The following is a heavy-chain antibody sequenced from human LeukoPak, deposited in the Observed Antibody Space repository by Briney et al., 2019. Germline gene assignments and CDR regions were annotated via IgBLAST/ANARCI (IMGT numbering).Heavy chain of an antibody. CDR2: ISAYNGDT. CDR3: ARDRVITRNYYDSSGYPI. CDR1: GYTFTSYG. J-gene: IGHJ4*02. Sequence: GASVKVSCKASGYTFTSYGISWVRQAPGQRLEWLGWISAYNGDTKYAQKLQGRVTMTTDTSTSTAYMELRSLRSADTAVYYCARDRVITRNYYDSSGYPIWGQGTLVTVSS. V-gene: IGHV1-18*01. D-gene: IGHD3-22*01.